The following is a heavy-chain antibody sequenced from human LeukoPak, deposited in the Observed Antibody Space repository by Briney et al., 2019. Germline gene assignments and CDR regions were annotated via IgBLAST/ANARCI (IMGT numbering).Heavy chain of an antibody. D-gene: IGHD3-10*01. CDR2: INHSGST. CDR3: ARGPASGSDFAWFDP. Sequence: SETLSLTCAVYGGSLSNYYWSWNRQPPGKGLEWIGEINHSGSTKFNPSLKSRVTILVDMSRSQFSLQLNSVTAADTAVYYCARGPASGSDFAWFDPWGQGTLVTVSS. J-gene: IGHJ5*02. V-gene: IGHV4-34*01. CDR1: GGSLSNYY.